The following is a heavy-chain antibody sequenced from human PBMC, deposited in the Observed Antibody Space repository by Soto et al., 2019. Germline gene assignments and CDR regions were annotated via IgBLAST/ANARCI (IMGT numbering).Heavy chain of an antibody. J-gene: IGHJ6*02. CDR3: ARDPVPAYGMGV. CDR1: GFTFSSYS. D-gene: IGHD2-2*01. V-gene: IGHV3-21*01. Sequence: GSLRLSCAASGFTFSSYSMNWVRQAPGKGLEWVSSISSSSSYIYYADSVKGRFTISGDNAKNSLYLQMNSLRAEDTAVYYCARDPVPAYGMGVWGQGTTVTVSS. CDR2: ISSSSSYI.